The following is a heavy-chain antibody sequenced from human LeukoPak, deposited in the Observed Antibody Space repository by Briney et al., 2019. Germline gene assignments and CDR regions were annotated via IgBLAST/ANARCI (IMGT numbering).Heavy chain of an antibody. CDR1: GFTFSSYA. D-gene: IGHD3-16*01. V-gene: IGHV3-23*01. J-gene: IGHJ4*02. CDR2: ISGSGGST. Sequence: GGSLRLSCAAAGFTFSSYAMNWVRQAPVKGLEWVSVISGSGGSTYYADSVKGRFTISRDNSKNTLFLQMNSLRAEDTAVYYCAKAPYYFDYWGQGTLVTVSS. CDR3: AKAPYYFDY.